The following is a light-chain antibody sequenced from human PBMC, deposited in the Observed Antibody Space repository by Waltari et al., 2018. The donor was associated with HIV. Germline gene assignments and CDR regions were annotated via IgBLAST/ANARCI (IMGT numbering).Light chain of an antibody. V-gene: IGKV1-5*03. J-gene: IGKJ1*01. CDR3: QQYSTYAWA. CDR2: KAS. CDR1: QSINTW. Sequence: DIQMTQAPSTVSAFVGDRVNITSRASQSINTWLAWYQQKPGKAPKVLIYKASSLESGVPSRFSGSGSGTEFTLTISSLQPDDSATYYCQQYSTYAWAFGQGTKVEIK.